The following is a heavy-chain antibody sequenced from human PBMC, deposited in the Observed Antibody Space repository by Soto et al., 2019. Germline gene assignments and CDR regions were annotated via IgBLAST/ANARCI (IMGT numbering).Heavy chain of an antibody. CDR1: AFTFNNYA. CDR2: IGGSGRTT. D-gene: IGHD3-22*01. V-gene: IGHV3-23*01. CDR3: AKSRYSDSSGDFYDY. Sequence: VGSLRLSCAASAFTFNNYAMSWVRQAPGKGLEWGSGIGGSGRTTYYADSVKGRFTISRDNSNNTLFLQMNSLRAEDTAVYYCAKSRYSDSSGDFYDYWGQGTLVTVSS. J-gene: IGHJ4*02.